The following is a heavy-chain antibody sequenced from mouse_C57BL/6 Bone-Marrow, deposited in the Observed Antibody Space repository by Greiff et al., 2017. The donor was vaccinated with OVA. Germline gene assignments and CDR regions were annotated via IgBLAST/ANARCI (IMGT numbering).Heavy chain of an antibody. CDR2: ISSGGSYT. Sequence: EVQVVESGGDLVKPGGSLKLSCAASGFTFSSYGMSWVRQTPDKRLEWVATISSGGSYTYYPDSVKGRFTISRDNAKNTLYLQMSSLKSEDTAMYYCARRPSSKGAYFDYWGQGTTLTVSS. CDR1: GFTFSSYG. CDR3: ARRPSSKGAYFDY. J-gene: IGHJ2*01. V-gene: IGHV5-6*01.